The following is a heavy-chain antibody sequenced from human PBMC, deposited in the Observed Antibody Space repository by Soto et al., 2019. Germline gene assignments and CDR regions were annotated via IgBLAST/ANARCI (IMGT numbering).Heavy chain of an antibody. CDR2: IYYSGST. CDR3: ARSSYSNQYYYYYYMDV. D-gene: IGHD4-4*01. V-gene: IGHV4-39*01. Sequence: SETLSLTCTVSGGSISSSSYYWGWIRQPPGKGLEWIGSIYYSGSTYYNPSLKSRVTISVDTSKNQFSLKLSSVTAADTAVYYCARSSYSNQYYYYYYMDVWGKGTTVTVSS. CDR1: GGSISSSSYY. J-gene: IGHJ6*03.